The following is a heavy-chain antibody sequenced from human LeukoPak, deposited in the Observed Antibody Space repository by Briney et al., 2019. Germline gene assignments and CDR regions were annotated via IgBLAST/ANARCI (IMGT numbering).Heavy chain of an antibody. CDR1: GFTFSRYS. J-gene: IGHJ3*02. V-gene: IGHV3-48*01. D-gene: IGHD3-3*01. Sequence: PGGSLRLSCAASGFTFSRYSMNWVRQAPGKGLEWVSYISSSSSTKYYADSVKGRFTISRDNAKNSLYLQMNSLRVEDTAVYYCARDSAVDFWSGYSLHDAFDIWGQGTVVTVSS. CDR3: ARDSAVDFWSGYSLHDAFDI. CDR2: ISSSSSTK.